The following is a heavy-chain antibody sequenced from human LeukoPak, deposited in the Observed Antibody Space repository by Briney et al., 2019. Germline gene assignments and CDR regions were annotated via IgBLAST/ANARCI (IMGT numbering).Heavy chain of an antibody. J-gene: IGHJ5*02. CDR2: INHSGST. CDR3: ARSAAYGAEYNWFDP. V-gene: IGHV4-34*01. Sequence: PSETLSLTCAVYGGSFSGYYWSWIRQPPGKGLEWIGEINHSGSTNDNPSLKSRVTISVDTSKNQFSLKLSSVTAADTAVYYCARSAAYGAEYNWFDPWGQGTLVTGSS. CDR1: GGSFSGYY. D-gene: IGHD4-17*01.